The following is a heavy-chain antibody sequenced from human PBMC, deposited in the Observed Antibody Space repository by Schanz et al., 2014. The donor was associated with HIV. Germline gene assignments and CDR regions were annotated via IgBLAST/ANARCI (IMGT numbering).Heavy chain of an antibody. V-gene: IGHV4-31*03. CDR3: VRGIATTGGDYWHFDL. D-gene: IGHD6-13*01. Sequence: QVQLQESGPGLVKPSQTLSLTCTVSGDSMSSDTYYWSWIRQRPEKSLEWIGYMSYSGSSFYSPSLKSRVEMSLGTSNEGFSLKLNSVTAADTAVYYCVRGIATTGGDYWHFDLWGRGTLVTVTS. J-gene: IGHJ2*01. CDR1: GDSMSSDTYY. CDR2: MSYSGSS.